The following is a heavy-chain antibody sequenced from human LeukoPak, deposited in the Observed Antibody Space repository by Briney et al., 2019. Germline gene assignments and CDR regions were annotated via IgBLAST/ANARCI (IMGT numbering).Heavy chain of an antibody. V-gene: IGHV4-39*01. CDR1: GGSISSSSYY. D-gene: IGHD4-17*01. CDR3: ARRYGEGYFDY. J-gene: IGHJ4*02. CDR2: IYYGGST. Sequence: SETLSLTCTVSGGSISSSSYYWGWIRQPPGKGLEWIGSIYYGGSTYYNPSLKSRVTISVDTSKNQFSLKLSSVTAADTAVYYCARRYGEGYFDYWGQGTLVTVSS.